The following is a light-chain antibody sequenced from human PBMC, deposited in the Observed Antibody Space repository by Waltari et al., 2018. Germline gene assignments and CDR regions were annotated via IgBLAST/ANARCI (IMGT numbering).Light chain of an antibody. CDR3: SSYVSTDTVL. CDR2: EVS. V-gene: IGLV2-14*01. J-gene: IGLJ3*02. CDR1: SSDIGGYNF. Sequence: QSALTQPASVSGSPGQSITISCTGTSSDIGGYNFVPWYQQHPGKAPHLMIYEVSYRPSGISNRFSGSKSGNTASLTISGLQADDEADYYCSSYVSTDTVLFGGGTKLTVL.